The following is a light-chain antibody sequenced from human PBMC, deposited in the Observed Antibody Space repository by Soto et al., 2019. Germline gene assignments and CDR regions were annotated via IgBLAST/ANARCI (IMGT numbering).Light chain of an antibody. CDR2: EVT. CDR3: SSYAGINTLV. CDR1: SSDVGGHNY. Sequence: QSVLTQPPSASGSPGQSVTISCTGTSSDVGGHNYVSWYQQRPGKAPKLIIYEVTPRPSGVSDRFSGSKSGNTATLTVSGLQAEDEADYHCSSYAGINTLVFGGGTTLTV. V-gene: IGLV2-8*01. J-gene: IGLJ2*01.